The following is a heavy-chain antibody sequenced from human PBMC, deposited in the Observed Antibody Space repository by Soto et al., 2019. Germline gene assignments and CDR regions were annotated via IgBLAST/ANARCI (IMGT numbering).Heavy chain of an antibody. CDR1: GYSFTSYW. CDR2: IDPSDSYT. CDR3: ARQPSAVGDYYYGMDV. Sequence: PGESLKISCKGSGYSFTSYWISWVRQMPGKGLEWMGRIDPSDSYTNYSPSFQGHVTISADKSISTAYLQRSSLKASDTAMYYCARQPSAVGDYYYGMDVWGQGTTVTVSS. D-gene: IGHD3-16*01. V-gene: IGHV5-10-1*01. J-gene: IGHJ6*02.